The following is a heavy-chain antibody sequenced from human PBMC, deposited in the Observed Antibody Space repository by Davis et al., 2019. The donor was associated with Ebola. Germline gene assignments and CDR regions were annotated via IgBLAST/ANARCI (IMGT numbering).Heavy chain of an antibody. Sequence: PGGSLRLSCVASGFTFSSHAMSWVRQAPGKGLEWVSSIRDSGFGTYYADSVKGRFTISRDNSKSTLYLQMNSLRVEDTAVYYCAKGQFTLGDYWGQGTLVTVSS. V-gene: IGHV3-23*01. CDR1: GFTFSSHA. CDR3: AKGQFTLGDY. D-gene: IGHD3-16*01. J-gene: IGHJ4*02. CDR2: IRDSGFGT.